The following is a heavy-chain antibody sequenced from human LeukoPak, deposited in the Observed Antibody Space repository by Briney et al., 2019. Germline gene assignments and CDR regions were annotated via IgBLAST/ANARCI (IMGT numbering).Heavy chain of an antibody. CDR1: GGSITSYY. Sequence: SETLSLTCTVSGGSITSYYWSWIRQPPGKGLEWIGYIHYSGYTNYSPSLKSRVTISLDSSKNQFSLTLTSVTAADTAVYYCAKSAFGFRDRIAAAAQPHGDAFDIWGQGTMVTVSS. J-gene: IGHJ3*02. CDR2: IHYSGYT. V-gene: IGHV4-59*08. D-gene: IGHD6-13*01. CDR3: AKSAFGFRDRIAAAAQPHGDAFDI.